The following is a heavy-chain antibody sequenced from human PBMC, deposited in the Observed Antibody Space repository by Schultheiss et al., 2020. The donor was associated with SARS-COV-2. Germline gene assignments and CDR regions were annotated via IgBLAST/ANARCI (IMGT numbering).Heavy chain of an antibody. J-gene: IGHJ3*02. D-gene: IGHD6-13*01. CDR1: GFTFSSYS. Sequence: GGSLRLSCAASGFTFSSYSMNWVRQAPGKGLEWVSAISGSGGSTYYADSVKGRFTISRDNAKNSLYLQMNSLRAEDTAVYYCARERQQLHAFDIWGQGTMVTVSS. V-gene: IGHV3-21*01. CDR2: ISGSGGST. CDR3: ARERQQLHAFDI.